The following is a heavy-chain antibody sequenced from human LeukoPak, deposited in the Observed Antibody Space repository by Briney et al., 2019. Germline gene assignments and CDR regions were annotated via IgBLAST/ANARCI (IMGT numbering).Heavy chain of an antibody. D-gene: IGHD3-10*01. Sequence: SETLSLTCAVYGGSFSGYYWSWIRQPPGKGLEWIGEINHSGSTNYNPSLKSRVTISVDTSKNQFSVKLSSVTAADTAVYYCARRRGLGMVRGVSFDYWVQGSLVTVSS. CDR3: ARRRGLGMVRGVSFDY. CDR1: GGSFSGYY. CDR2: INHSGST. V-gene: IGHV4-34*01. J-gene: IGHJ4*02.